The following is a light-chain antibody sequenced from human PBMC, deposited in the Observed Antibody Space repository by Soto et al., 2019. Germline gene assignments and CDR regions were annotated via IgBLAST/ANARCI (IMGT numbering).Light chain of an antibody. CDR1: QSVSSY. Sequence: DIVLTQSPAALSLSPGERATLSCRASQSVSSYLAWYQQKPGQAPRLLIYDASNRATGIPARFSGSGSGTDFTLTISSLEPEDSAVYYCQQRSNWPPSLTFGGGTNVEIK. CDR2: DAS. V-gene: IGKV3-11*01. CDR3: QQRSNWPPSLT. J-gene: IGKJ4*01.